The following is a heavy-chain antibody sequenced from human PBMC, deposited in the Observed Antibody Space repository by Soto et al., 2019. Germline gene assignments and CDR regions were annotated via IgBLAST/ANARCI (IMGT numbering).Heavy chain of an antibody. CDR3: ARIGNDYGDYFGYYYYYMDV. CDR1: GGSIINYY. J-gene: IGHJ6*03. V-gene: IGHV4-59*01. D-gene: IGHD4-17*01. CDR2: IYYSGST. Sequence: SQTLCLTCTVAGGSIINYYGSWIRQPPGKGLEWIGYIYYSGSTNYNPSLKSRVTISVDTSKNQFSLKLSSVTAADTAVYYCARIGNDYGDYFGYYYYYMDVWGKGTTVTVSS.